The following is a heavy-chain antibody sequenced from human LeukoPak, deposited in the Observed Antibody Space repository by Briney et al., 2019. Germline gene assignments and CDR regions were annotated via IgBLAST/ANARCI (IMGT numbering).Heavy chain of an antibody. Sequence: ESGGGLVQPGRSLRLSCTASGFTFGDYAMSWVRQAPGKGLEWVGFIRSKAYGGTTEYAASVKGRFTISRDDSKSIAYLQMNSLKTEDTAVYYCTRERATYYDFWSGENYYYMDVWGKGTTVTVSS. D-gene: IGHD3-3*01. V-gene: IGHV3-49*04. J-gene: IGHJ6*03. CDR2: IRSKAYGGTT. CDR3: TRERATYYDFWSGENYYYMDV. CDR1: GFTFGDYA.